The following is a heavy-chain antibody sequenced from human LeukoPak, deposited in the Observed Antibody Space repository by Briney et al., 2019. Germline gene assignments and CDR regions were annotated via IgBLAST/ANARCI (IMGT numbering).Heavy chain of an antibody. CDR2: ISGSGGST. Sequence: PGGSLRLSCAASGFTFSSYAMSWVRQAPGKGLEWVSAISGSGGSTYYADSVKGRFTISRDNSKNTLYLQMNSLRAEDTAVYYCAKESYYGSGSTPPSHFDYRGQGTLVTVSS. CDR3: AKESYYGSGSTPPSHFDY. D-gene: IGHD3-10*01. V-gene: IGHV3-23*01. CDR1: GFTFSSYA. J-gene: IGHJ4*02.